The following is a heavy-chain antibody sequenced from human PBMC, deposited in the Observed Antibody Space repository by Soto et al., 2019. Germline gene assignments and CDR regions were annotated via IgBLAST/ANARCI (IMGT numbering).Heavy chain of an antibody. Sequence: PSETLSLTCAVYGGSFSGYYWSWIRQPPGKGLEWIGEINHSGSTNYNPSLKSRVTISVDTSKNQFSLKLSSVTAADTAVYYCARGPYYYGSGSYSRNWFDPWGQGTLVTSPQ. D-gene: IGHD3-10*01. J-gene: IGHJ5*02. CDR2: INHSGST. V-gene: IGHV4-34*01. CDR1: GGSFSGYY. CDR3: ARGPYYYGSGSYSRNWFDP.